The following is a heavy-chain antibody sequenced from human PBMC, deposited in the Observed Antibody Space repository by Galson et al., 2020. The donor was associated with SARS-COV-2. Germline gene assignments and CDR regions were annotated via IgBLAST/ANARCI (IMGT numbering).Heavy chain of an antibody. CDR3: ARKGGTYYFDS. D-gene: IGHD1-7*01. V-gene: IGHV1-46*01. Sequence: ASVKVSCKASGYTFTSYYLHWVRQAPGPELEWMGIIHPTGASTSYAQQFQGRVTMTSDTSPSTGYMEVSSLRSEDTAVYYCARKGGTYYFDSWGQGTLVTCSS. CDR1: GYTFTSYY. J-gene: IGHJ4*02. CDR2: IHPTGAST.